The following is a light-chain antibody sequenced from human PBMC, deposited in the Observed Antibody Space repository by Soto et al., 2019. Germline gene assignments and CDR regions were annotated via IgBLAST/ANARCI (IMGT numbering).Light chain of an antibody. CDR2: GTS. V-gene: IGKV3-20*01. CDR1: QSVTSIY. J-gene: IGKJ1*01. CDR3: QDSSTSPWP. Sequence: TQSPGTLSLSPGERATLSCRAVQSVTSIYLAWYQQKPGQAPRLLIYGTSFRASGIPDRFRGSGSGTDFTLTISSLEPEDSAVYYCQDSSTSPWPFGQGTNVEIK.